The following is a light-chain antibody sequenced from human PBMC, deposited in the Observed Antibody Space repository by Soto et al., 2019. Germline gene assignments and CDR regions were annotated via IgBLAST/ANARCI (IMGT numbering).Light chain of an antibody. Sequence: QSVLTQPPSASGTPGQTGTISWSGSRSNIGNNYVCWYQQLPGAAPKLLLYRNTQRPSGVPDRFSGSKSGTAASLAISGLRSEDEADYFCEAWDDSLSGHVFGTGTKVTVL. V-gene: IGLV1-47*01. CDR2: RNT. CDR1: RSNIGNNY. J-gene: IGLJ1*01. CDR3: EAWDDSLSGHV.